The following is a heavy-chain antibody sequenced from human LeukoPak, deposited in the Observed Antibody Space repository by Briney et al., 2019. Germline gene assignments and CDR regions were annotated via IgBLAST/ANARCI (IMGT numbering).Heavy chain of an antibody. D-gene: IGHD3-22*01. CDR2: ISYDENDK. Sequence: PGRSLRLSCAASKFTFAAYDMHWVRQAPGKGLGWVAVISYDENDKYYADSVKGRFTISRDNAKNTLYLQMNSLRSEDTAVYYCAKGPDRSGLYSLDYWGQGTLVTVSS. CDR3: AKGPDRSGLYSLDY. J-gene: IGHJ4*02. CDR1: KFTFAAYD. V-gene: IGHV3-30*18.